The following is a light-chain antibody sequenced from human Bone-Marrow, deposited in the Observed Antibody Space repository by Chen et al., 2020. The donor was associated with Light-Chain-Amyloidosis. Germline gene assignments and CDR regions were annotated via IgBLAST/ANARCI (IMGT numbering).Light chain of an antibody. V-gene: IGLV1-51*02. Sequence: QSVLTQPPSVSAAPGQKVTISCSGSNSNIGINYVSWYQQLPGTSPKLLIYENNQRPSEIPDRFSAAKPGPSATLGDAGLQTGDEADYYCATWDSSLTVWMFGGGTKLTVL. J-gene: IGLJ3*02. CDR2: ENN. CDR1: NSNIGINY. CDR3: ATWDSSLTVWM.